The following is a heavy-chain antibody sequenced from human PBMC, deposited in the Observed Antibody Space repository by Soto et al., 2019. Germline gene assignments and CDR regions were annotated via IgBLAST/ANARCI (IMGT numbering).Heavy chain of an antibody. CDR2: IWYDGSNK. D-gene: IGHD6-19*01. J-gene: IGHJ6*02. CDR3: ASMGPEVAGAYYYYYGMDV. V-gene: IGHV3-33*01. Sequence: QVQLVESGGGVVQPGRSLRLSCAASGFSFSSYGMHWVRQAPGKGLEWVAVIWYDGSNKYYADSVKGRFTISRDNSKNTLYLQMNSLRAEDTAMYYCASMGPEVAGAYYYYYGMDVWGQGTTVTVSS. CDR1: GFSFSSYG.